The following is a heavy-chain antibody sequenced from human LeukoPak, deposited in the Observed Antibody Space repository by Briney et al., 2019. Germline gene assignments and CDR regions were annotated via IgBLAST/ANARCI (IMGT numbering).Heavy chain of an antibody. J-gene: IGHJ4*02. Sequence: GRSLRLSCAASGFTFSNYAMHWVRQAPDKGLEWVAVISYDGSNKYYADSVKGRFTISRDNSKNTLYLQMNSLRAEDTAVYYCARAKSTSGLVVVVAATLLFDYWGQGTLVTVSS. V-gene: IGHV3-30*04. CDR1: GFTFSNYA. CDR3: ARAKSTSGLVVVVAATLLFDY. D-gene: IGHD2-15*01. CDR2: ISYDGSNK.